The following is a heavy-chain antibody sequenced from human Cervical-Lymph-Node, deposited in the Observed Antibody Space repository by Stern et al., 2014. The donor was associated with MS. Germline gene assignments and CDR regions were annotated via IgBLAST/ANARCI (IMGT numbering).Heavy chain of an antibody. J-gene: IGHJ4*02. V-gene: IGHV1-58*01. Sequence: QLVDSGPEVKNPTPSGKVSCKASGSTFTSSAVQWGRQARGQRLDVIGWIVVGSGNTNYAQKFQERVTITRDMSTSTAYMELSSLRSEDTAVYYCAAGGDGDYVFDYWGQGTLVTVSS. D-gene: IGHD4-17*01. CDR1: GSTFTSSA. CDR2: IVVGSGNT. CDR3: AAGGDGDYVFDY.